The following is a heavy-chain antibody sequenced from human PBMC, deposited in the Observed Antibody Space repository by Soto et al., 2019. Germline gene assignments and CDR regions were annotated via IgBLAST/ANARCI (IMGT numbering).Heavy chain of an antibody. D-gene: IGHD3-22*01. CDR3: ARTYESAGFYYGFDY. V-gene: IGHV4-39*01. CDR2: IHDSGTT. J-gene: IGHJ4*02. Sequence: QLQVQESGPGLVKPSETLSLTCTVSGVSIDSSRYYWGWIRQPPGKGLEWIANIHDSGTTYYSPSLKRRVIISVKTSKNQFSLRLNSVTAADTAVYYCARTYESAGFYYGFDYWGQGTPVTVSS. CDR1: GVSIDSSRYY.